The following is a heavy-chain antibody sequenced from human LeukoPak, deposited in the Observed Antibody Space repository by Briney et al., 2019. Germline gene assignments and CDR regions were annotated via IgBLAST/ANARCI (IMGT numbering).Heavy chain of an antibody. D-gene: IGHD3-10*01. CDR2: IRYDGSNK. CDR3: AKEGAVWFGELWNYYMDV. J-gene: IGHJ6*03. V-gene: IGHV3-30*02. CDR1: GFTFSSYG. Sequence: GSLRLSCAASGFTFSSYGMHWVRQAPGKGMEWVAFIRYDGSNKYYADSVKGRFTISRDNSKNTLYLHVNSLRPEDTAVYYCAKEGAVWFGELWNYYMDVWGKGTTVTVSS.